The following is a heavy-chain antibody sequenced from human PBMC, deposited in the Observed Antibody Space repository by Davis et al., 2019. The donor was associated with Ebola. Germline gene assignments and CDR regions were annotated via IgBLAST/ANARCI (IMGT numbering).Heavy chain of an antibody. Sequence: GESLKISCAAFGFTFSSYAMGWVRQAPGKGLEWVSAISGSGGSTYYADSVKGRFTISRDNAKNSLYLQMNSLRAEDTAVYYCARGDYVWGSHLPYYFDYWGQGTLVTVSS. CDR3: ARGDYVWGSHLPYYFDY. J-gene: IGHJ4*02. CDR1: GFTFSSYA. D-gene: IGHD3-16*01. CDR2: ISGSGGST. V-gene: IGHV3-23*01.